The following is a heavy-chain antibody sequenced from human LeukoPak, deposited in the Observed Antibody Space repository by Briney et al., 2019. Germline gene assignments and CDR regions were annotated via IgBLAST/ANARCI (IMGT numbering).Heavy chain of an antibody. Sequence: GGSLRLSCAASGFTFSSYAMSWVRQAPGKGLEWVSAISGSGGSTYYADSVKGRFTISRDNSKNTLYLQMNSLRAEDTAVYYCAKDRVTVGATAAKYFQHWGQGTLVTVSS. D-gene: IGHD1-26*01. CDR3: AKDRVTVGATAAKYFQH. J-gene: IGHJ1*01. V-gene: IGHV3-23*01. CDR1: GFTFSSYA. CDR2: ISGSGGST.